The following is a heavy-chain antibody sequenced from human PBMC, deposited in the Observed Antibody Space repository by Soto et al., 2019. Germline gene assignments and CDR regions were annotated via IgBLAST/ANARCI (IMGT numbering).Heavy chain of an antibody. Sequence: SETLSLTCSVSGGSISSSSYSWGWIRQPPGKGLEWIGTIYYSGSTHYNPSLEGRVAISADTPNNQLSLRLSSVTAADTAVYYCARRYGSWFDDPGQATRVTVSS. J-gene: IGHJ4*02. CDR3: ARRYGSWFDD. V-gene: IGHV4-39*01. CDR1: GGSISSSSYS. D-gene: IGHD5-18*01. CDR2: IYYSGST.